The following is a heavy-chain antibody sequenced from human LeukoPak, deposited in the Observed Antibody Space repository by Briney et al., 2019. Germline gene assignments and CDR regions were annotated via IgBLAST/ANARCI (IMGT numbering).Heavy chain of an antibody. CDR3: ARRGGYGN. D-gene: IGHD3-22*01. Sequence: TGRSLRLSCAASGFTFDDYAMPWVRQAPGKGLEWVSGISWNSGSIGYADSVKGRFTISRDNAKNSLYLQMNSLRAEDTAVYYCARRGGYGNWGQGTLVTVSS. V-gene: IGHV3-9*01. CDR2: ISWNSGSI. J-gene: IGHJ4*02. CDR1: GFTFDDYA.